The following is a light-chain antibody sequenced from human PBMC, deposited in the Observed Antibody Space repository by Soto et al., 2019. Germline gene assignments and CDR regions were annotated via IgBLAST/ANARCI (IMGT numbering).Light chain of an antibody. Sequence: QSALTQPASVSGSPGQSITISCTGTSSDVGGYDYVSWYQHHPGKAPKLMIYDVTNRPSGVSNRFSGSKSGNTASLTISGLQVGAAADYYGSPYTRSRNYVVFGGGT. CDR1: SSDVGGYDY. J-gene: IGLJ2*01. CDR2: DVT. V-gene: IGLV2-14*03. CDR3: SPYTRSRNYVV.